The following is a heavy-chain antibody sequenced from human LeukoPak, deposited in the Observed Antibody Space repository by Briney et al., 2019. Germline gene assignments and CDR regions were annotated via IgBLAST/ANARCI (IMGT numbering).Heavy chain of an antibody. J-gene: IGHJ4*02. Sequence: GGSLRLSCAASGFTFSSYAMSWVRQAPGKGLEWVSGITASSDRTWYADSVEGRFTISRDNSKNTLYLQMNSLRAEDTAVYYCAKANTIFGVVIIAADHWGQGTLVTVSS. V-gene: IGHV3-23*01. CDR2: ITASSDRT. CDR3: AKANTIFGVVIIAADH. CDR1: GFTFSSYA. D-gene: IGHD3-3*01.